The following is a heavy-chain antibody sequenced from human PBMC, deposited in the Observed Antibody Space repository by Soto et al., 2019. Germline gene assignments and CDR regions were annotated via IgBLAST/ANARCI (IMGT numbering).Heavy chain of an antibody. CDR3: AKALGELSTESFDY. CDR1: GFTFSSYA. V-gene: IGHV3-30*18. J-gene: IGHJ4*02. Sequence: PGGSLRLSCAASGFTFSSYAMHWVRQAPGKGLEWVAIMSYDGNNQYYADSVKGRFTISRDNFKNTLHLQMNSLRAEDTAVYYCAKALGELSTESFDYWGQGILVTV. CDR2: MSYDGNNQ. D-gene: IGHD3-16*02.